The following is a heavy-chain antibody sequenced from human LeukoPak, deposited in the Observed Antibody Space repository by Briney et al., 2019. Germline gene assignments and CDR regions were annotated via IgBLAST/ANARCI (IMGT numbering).Heavy chain of an antibody. CDR3: ARGRTNDLNGFDP. CDR1: GGSISSYY. V-gene: IGHV4-59*01. Sequence: PSETLSLTCTVSGGSISSYYWSWIRQPPGKGLEWIAYISNSGSAYYNPSLKSRVTMSEDTSKNQFSLKLSSVTAADTAVYYCARGRTNDLNGFDPWGQGTLVTVSS. J-gene: IGHJ5*02. CDR2: ISNSGSA. D-gene: IGHD3-3*01.